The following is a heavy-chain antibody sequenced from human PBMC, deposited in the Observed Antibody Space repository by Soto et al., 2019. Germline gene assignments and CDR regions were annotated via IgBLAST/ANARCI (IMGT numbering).Heavy chain of an antibody. CDR2: ISSSGSTI. CDR1: GFTFSDYY. Sequence: GGSLRLSCAASGFTFSDYYMSWIRQAPGKGLEWVSYISSSGSTIYYADSVKGRFTISRDNAKNSLYLQMNSLRAEDTAVYYCARVPSRGTAMVDYWGQGTLVTVSS. J-gene: IGHJ4*02. D-gene: IGHD5-18*01. V-gene: IGHV3-11*01. CDR3: ARVPSRGTAMVDY.